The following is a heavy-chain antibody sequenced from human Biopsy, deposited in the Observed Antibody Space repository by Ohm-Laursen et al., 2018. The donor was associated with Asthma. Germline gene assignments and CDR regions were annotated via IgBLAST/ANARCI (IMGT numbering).Heavy chain of an antibody. D-gene: IGHD4-17*01. CDR3: ARTTYGDDGFDP. CDR2: IYYSGST. CDR1: GASIRSVGYY. J-gene: IGHJ5*02. Sequence: TPSLTCSVSGASIRSVGYYWSWIRQHPVKGLEWIGYIYYSGSTYYNPSLKSRVSISLDTSKNQFSLSLTSVTAADTAVYYCARTTYGDDGFDPWGQGTLVTVSS. V-gene: IGHV4-31*03.